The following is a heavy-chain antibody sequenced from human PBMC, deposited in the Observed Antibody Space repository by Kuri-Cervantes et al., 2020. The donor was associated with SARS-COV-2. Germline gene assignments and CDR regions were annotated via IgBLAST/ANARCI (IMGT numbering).Heavy chain of an antibody. D-gene: IGHD1-26*01. CDR2: VSHSGTII. CDR1: GFAFGDYY. V-gene: IGHV3-11*01. J-gene: IGHJ5*02. CDR3: ARDGTAGGSYNWFDP. Sequence: GESLKISCAASGFAFGDYYMSWIRQAPGKGLEWVSYVSHSGTIIYQADSVKGRFTISRDNAKNSLYLQMNSLRGEDTAVYYCARDGTAGGSYNWFDPWGQGTLVTVS.